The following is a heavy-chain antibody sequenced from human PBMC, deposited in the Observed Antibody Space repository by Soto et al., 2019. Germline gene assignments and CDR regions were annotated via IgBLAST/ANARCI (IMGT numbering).Heavy chain of an antibody. CDR3: AREKGTGDWDNFFHY. CDR1: GFTVNSYY. Sequence: EVQLVESGGGLVQPGGSLRLSCEASGFTVNSYYMSWVRQAPGKGLEWVAVIHTGGVTYYADSVKGRFIISRDNSKNTLYLQMNSLRAEGTAVYYCAREKGTGDWDNFFHYWGQGALVTVSS. J-gene: IGHJ4*02. CDR2: IHTGGVT. V-gene: IGHV3-66*01. D-gene: IGHD3-3*01.